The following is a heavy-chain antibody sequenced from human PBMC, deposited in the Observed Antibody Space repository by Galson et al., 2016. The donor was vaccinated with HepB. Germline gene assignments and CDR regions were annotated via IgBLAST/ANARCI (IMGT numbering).Heavy chain of an antibody. CDR3: ARVTGTTSFKIMKQYYNYNYGLGV. V-gene: IGHV3-74*01. J-gene: IGHJ6*02. D-gene: IGHD1-7*01. CDR2: INSDGGST. Sequence: SLRLSCAASGFTFSRYWMHWVRQAPGKGLVWVSRINSDGGSTRYADSVKGRFTISRDNAKNTLYLQMNSMRAEDMAVYYGARVTGTTSFKIMKQYYNYNYGLGVWGQGTTVTVSS. CDR1: GFTFSRYW.